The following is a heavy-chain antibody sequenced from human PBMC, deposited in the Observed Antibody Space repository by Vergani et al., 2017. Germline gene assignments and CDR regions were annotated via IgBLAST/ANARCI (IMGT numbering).Heavy chain of an antibody. CDR2: ISSSGSTI. CDR1: GFTFSDYY. J-gene: IGHJ3*02. V-gene: IGHV3-11*01. CDR3: ARHTAGWITMIVTPRYDAFDI. Sequence: QVQLVESGGGLVKPGGSLRLSCAASGFTFSDYYMSWIRQAPGKGLEWVSYISSSGSTIYYADSVKGRFTISRDNAKNSLYLQMNSLRAEDTAVYYCARHTAGWITMIVTPRYDAFDIWGQGTMVTVSS. D-gene: IGHD3-22*01.